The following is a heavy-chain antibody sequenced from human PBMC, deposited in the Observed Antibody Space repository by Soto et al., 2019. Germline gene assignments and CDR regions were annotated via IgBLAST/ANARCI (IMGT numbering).Heavy chain of an antibody. V-gene: IGHV3-23*01. CDR1: GFTFSSYA. D-gene: IGHD3-22*01. CDR3: AKQRSYDSSGYNDY. Sequence: GGSLRLSCAASGFTFSSYAMSWVRQAPGKGLEWVSAISGSGGSTYYADSVKGRFTISRDNSKNTLYLQMNSLRAEDTAVYYCAKQRSYDSSGYNDYWGQGTLVTVSS. J-gene: IGHJ4*02. CDR2: ISGSGGST.